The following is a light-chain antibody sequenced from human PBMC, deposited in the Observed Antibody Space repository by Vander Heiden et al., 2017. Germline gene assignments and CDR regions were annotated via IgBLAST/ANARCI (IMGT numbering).Light chain of an antibody. Sequence: TISCSGSSSNIGSNYVYWYQQLPGTAPNLLIYRNNQRPSGVPDRFSGSKSGTSASLAISGLRSEDEADYYCAAWDDSLSGPWVFGGGTKLTVL. V-gene: IGLV1-47*01. J-gene: IGLJ3*02. CDR1: SSNIGSNY. CDR3: AAWDDSLSGPWV. CDR2: RNN.